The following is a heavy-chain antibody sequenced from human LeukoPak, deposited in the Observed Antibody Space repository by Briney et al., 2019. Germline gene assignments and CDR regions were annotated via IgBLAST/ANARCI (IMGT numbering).Heavy chain of an antibody. J-gene: IGHJ4*02. CDR2: FSVRSSDT. CDR3: VRVKRGRGGWCLWDY. D-gene: IGHD5-24*01. Sequence: GGSLRLSGAALGLTFSDYSLGWIRQPPGKGLEWVSYFSVRSSDTNYAESLKGRFTINRANATSSPSLQLSSLGAENTAVYYCVRVKRGRGGWCLWDYWGQGTLVTVSS. V-gene: IGHV3-11*05. CDR1: GLTFSDYS.